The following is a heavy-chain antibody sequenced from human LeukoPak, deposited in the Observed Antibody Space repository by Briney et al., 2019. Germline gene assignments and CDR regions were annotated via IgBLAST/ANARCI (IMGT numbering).Heavy chain of an antibody. D-gene: IGHD1-26*01. CDR1: GLTFSTYT. J-gene: IGHJ4*02. Sequence: GGSLRLSCVASGLTFSTYTMYWVRQAPGKGLVWVSYVSSDGSSTLYADSVKGRFTISRDNAKNTLFLQMNSLRAEDTAVYYCERGSTLDLWGQGTLITVSS. CDR2: VSSDGSST. CDR3: ERGSTLDL. V-gene: IGHV3-74*01.